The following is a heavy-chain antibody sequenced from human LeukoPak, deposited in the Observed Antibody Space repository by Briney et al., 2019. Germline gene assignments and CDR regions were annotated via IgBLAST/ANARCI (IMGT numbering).Heavy chain of an antibody. Sequence: ASVKVSCKASGGTFSSYAISWVRQAPRQGLEWMGGIIPIFGTANYAQKFQGRVTITADESTSTAYMELSSLRSEDTAVYYCARARGCSGGSCYLATGYYYYGMDVWGKGTTVTVSS. CDR2: IIPIFGTA. CDR3: ARARGCSGGSCYLATGYYYYGMDV. CDR1: GGTFSSYA. V-gene: IGHV1-69*13. D-gene: IGHD2-15*01. J-gene: IGHJ6*04.